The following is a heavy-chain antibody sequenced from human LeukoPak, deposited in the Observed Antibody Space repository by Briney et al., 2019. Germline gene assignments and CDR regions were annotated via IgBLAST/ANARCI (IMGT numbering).Heavy chain of an antibody. D-gene: IGHD3-10*01. CDR1: GYIFTSYA. V-gene: IGHV1-3*01. CDR2: INAGNGNT. J-gene: IGHJ6*02. Sequence: ASVTVSCKASGYIFTSYAMHWVRQAPGQRLEWMGWINAGNGNTKYSQKFQGRVTITRDTSASTAYMELSSLRSEDTAVYYCARVWDYGSGSYYTEYGIDVWGQGTTVTISS. CDR3: ARVWDYGSGSYYTEYGIDV.